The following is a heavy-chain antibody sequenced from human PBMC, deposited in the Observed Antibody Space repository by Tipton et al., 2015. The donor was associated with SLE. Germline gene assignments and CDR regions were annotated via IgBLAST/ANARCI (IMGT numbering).Heavy chain of an antibody. CDR3: ARVVAVSFDY. CDR1: GFTFSSYS. D-gene: IGHD6-19*01. J-gene: IGHJ4*02. CDR2: ISSSSSYI. V-gene: IGHV3-21*03. Sequence: SLRLSCAASGFTFSSYSMNWVHQAPGKGLEWVSSISSSSSYIYYADSVKGRFTISRDNAKNSLYLQMNSLRAEDTAVYYCARVVAVSFDYWGQGTLVTVSS.